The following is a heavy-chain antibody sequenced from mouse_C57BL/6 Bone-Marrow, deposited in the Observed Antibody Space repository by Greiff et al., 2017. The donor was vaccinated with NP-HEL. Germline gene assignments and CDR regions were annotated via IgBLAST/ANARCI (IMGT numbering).Heavy chain of an antibody. CDR3: ARSGVYYSNYEFAY. D-gene: IGHD2-5*01. J-gene: IGHJ3*01. Sequence: QVQLQQSGAELVKPGASVKISCKASGYAFSSYWMNWVKQRPGKGLEWIGQIYPGDGDTNYNGKFKGKATLTADKSSSTAYMQLSSLTSEDSAVYFCARSGVYYSNYEFAYWGQGTLVTVSA. CDR2: IYPGDGDT. V-gene: IGHV1-80*01. CDR1: GYAFSSYW.